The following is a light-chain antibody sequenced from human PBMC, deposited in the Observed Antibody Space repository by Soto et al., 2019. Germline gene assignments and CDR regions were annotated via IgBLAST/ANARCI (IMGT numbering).Light chain of an antibody. CDR3: QQLKSYPLT. J-gene: IGKJ3*01. CDR2: PTS. V-gene: IGKV1-9*01. Sequence: DIQLTQSPSFLFASVGDRVTITCRASQDISSYLAWYQQKAGKAPKLLMHPTSTLQSGVPSGFSGSGSGTEFTLTISSLQPDDFATYYCQQLKSYPLTFGPGTKEDIK. CDR1: QDISSY.